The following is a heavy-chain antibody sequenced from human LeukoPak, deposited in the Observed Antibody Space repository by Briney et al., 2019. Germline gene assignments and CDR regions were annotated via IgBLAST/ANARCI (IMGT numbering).Heavy chain of an antibody. CDR2: IQFDGNGE. J-gene: IGHJ4*02. V-gene: IGHV3-30*02. CDR1: GFTFSSYG. Sequence: PGGSLRLSCAASGFTFSSYGMHWVRQAPGTGLEWVAFIQFDGNGEYYADSVKGRFIISRDNSKNILYLLMNSLRAEDTAVYYCAKAGLSRFDYWGQGTLVTVSS. CDR3: AKAGLSRFDY.